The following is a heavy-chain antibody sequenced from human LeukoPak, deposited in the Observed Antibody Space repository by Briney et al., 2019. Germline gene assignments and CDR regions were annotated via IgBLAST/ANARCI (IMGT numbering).Heavy chain of an antibody. J-gene: IGHJ4*02. D-gene: IGHD6-19*01. CDR2: IYYSGST. V-gene: IGHV4-39*01. CDR3: ARRGIAVAGTLDY. Sequence: PSETLSLTCTVSGGSISSSSYYWGWIRQPPGKGLEWIGSIYYSGSTYYNPSLKSRVTISVDTSKNQFSLKLSSVTAADTAVYYCARRGIAVAGTLDYWGQGTLVTVSS. CDR1: GGSISSSSYY.